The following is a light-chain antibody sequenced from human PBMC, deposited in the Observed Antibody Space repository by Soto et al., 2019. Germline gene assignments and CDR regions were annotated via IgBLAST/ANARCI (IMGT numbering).Light chain of an antibody. CDR2: KAS. V-gene: IGKV1-5*03. CDR3: RQYHSYPLT. J-gene: IGKJ5*01. Sequence: DIQMTQSPSTLSASVGERVTITCRASQSISAWFAWYQQNPGKSPKLLIYKASNVESGVPSRFSGSGSGTEFTLTISSLQPDDFATYYCRQYHSYPLTFGQGTRLEIK. CDR1: QSISAW.